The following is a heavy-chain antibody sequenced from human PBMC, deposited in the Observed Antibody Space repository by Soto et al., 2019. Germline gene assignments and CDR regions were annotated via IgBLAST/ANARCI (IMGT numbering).Heavy chain of an antibody. V-gene: IGHV4-59*01. J-gene: IGHJ6*02. D-gene: IGHD5-12*01. Sequence: PSETLSLTCTVSGGSIRSYYWTWIRQPPGKGLELIEYIYYSGSTRYNPSLKSRVTISVDMSKNQFSLKLSSVIAADTAVYYCAGAYGGFDNGLDVWGQGTAVTVFS. CDR1: GGSIRSYY. CDR2: IYYSGST. CDR3: AGAYGGFDNGLDV.